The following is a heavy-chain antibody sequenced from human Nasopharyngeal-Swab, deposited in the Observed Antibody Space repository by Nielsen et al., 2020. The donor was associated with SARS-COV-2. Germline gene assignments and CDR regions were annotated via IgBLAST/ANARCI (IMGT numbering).Heavy chain of an antibody. CDR1: RGTLTNYA. Sequence: SVKVSCKASRGTLTNYAISWVRQAPGQGLEWMGGVIPIFGTPNYAQKFQGRITITADAARTTAYMELRSLTFEDTAVYYCARHITRLDAFDLWGQGTLVTVSS. V-gene: IGHV1-69*13. J-gene: IGHJ3*01. CDR3: ARHITRLDAFDL. D-gene: IGHD3-10*01. CDR2: VIPIFGTP.